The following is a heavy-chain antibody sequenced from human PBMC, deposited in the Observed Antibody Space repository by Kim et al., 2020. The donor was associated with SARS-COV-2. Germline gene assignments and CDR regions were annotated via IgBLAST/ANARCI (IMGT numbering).Heavy chain of an antibody. D-gene: IGHD2-2*02. V-gene: IGHV3-23*01. CDR2: VNGSVDDT. CDR1: TFSLSNYA. J-gene: IGHJ6*02. Sequence: GGSLRLSCAASTFSLSNYAMTWVRQAPGKGLAWVASVNGSVDDTYYAESVKGRFTISRYNAKNTIYLQMNNMRVDDTDAYYCVKAENLYDHSGLDVWVQG. CDR3: VKAENLYDHSGLDV.